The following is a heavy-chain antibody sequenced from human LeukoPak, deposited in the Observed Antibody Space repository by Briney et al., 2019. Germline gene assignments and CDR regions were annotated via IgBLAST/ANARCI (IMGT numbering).Heavy chain of an antibody. CDR3: ATQSNYYYYHMDV. Sequence: ASVKVSCKASGYTFTSYDINWVRQATGQGLEWMGWMNPNSGDTGYAQKFQGRVTITRNTSISTAYMELSSLRSEDTAVYYCATQSNYYYYHMDVWGKGTTVTVSS. CDR2: MNPNSGDT. J-gene: IGHJ6*03. CDR1: GYTFTSYD. V-gene: IGHV1-8*03.